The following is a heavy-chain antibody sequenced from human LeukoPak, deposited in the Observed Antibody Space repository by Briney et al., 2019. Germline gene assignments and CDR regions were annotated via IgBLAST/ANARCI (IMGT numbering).Heavy chain of an antibody. CDR3: ARTLRITIFGVVILFDY. D-gene: IGHD3-3*01. CDR1: GDSISSYY. Sequence: SETLSLTCTVSGDSISSYYWSWIRQPPGKGLEWIGYMYYSGSPNYNPSLKSRVTISVDTSKNQFSLKLSSVTAADTAVYYCARTLRITIFGVVILFDYWGQGTLVTVSS. CDR2: MYYSGSP. J-gene: IGHJ4*02. V-gene: IGHV4-59*12.